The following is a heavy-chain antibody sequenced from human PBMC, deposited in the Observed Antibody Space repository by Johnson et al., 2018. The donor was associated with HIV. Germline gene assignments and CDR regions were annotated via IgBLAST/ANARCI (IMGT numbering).Heavy chain of an antibody. V-gene: IGHV3-7*01. CDR3: AETPGIAAAGTGYAFDI. CDR2: IKQEGSEK. J-gene: IGHJ3*02. D-gene: IGHD6-13*01. Sequence: VQLVESGGGLIQPGGSLRLSCAASGFTVSSNYMSWVRQAPGKGLEWVANIKQEGSEKYYVDSVKGRFTISRDNSKNTLYLQMNSLRAEDTAVYYCAETPGIAAAGTGYAFDIWGQGTMVTVS. CDR1: GFTVSSNY.